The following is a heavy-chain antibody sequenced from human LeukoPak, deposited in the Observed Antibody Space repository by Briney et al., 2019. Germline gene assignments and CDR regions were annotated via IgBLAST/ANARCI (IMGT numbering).Heavy chain of an antibody. Sequence: GASVKVSCKVSGYTLTELSMHWVRQAPGKGLEWMGGFDPEDGETSYAQKFQGRVTMTRDMSTSTVYMELSSLRSEDTAVYYCARRGWNQRPLDYWGQGTLVTVSS. D-gene: IGHD1-1*01. V-gene: IGHV1-24*01. CDR3: ARRGWNQRPLDY. CDR2: FDPEDGET. CDR1: GYTLTELS. J-gene: IGHJ4*02.